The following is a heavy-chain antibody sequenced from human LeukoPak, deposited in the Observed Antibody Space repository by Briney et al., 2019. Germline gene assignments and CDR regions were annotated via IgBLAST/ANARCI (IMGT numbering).Heavy chain of an antibody. D-gene: IGHD3-10*01. CDR1: GFTFTSSA. V-gene: IGHV1-58*02. Sequence: SVKVSCKASGFTFTSSAMQWVRQARGQRLEWIGWIVVGSGNTNYAQKFQERVTITRDMSTSTAYMELSSLRSEDTAVYYCAALRYYYGSGSYYNEGYWGQGTLVTVSS. CDR2: IVVGSGNT. CDR3: AALRYYYGSGSYYNEGY. J-gene: IGHJ4*02.